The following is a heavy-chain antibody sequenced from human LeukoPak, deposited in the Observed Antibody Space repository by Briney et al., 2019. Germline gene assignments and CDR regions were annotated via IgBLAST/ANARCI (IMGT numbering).Heavy chain of an antibody. CDR2: INTYNGNT. D-gene: IGHD3-9*01. CDR1: GYTFINYG. J-gene: IGHJ4*02. CDR3: ARGLLGNYDILTGYYKMEYYFDY. V-gene: IGHV1-18*01. Sequence: GASVKVSCKASGYTFINYGISWVRQAPGQGLEWMGWINTYNGNTNFAQRLQGRVTVTTDTSTSTAYMELRSLRSDDTAVYYCARGLLGNYDILTGYYKMEYYFDYWGQGTLVTVSS.